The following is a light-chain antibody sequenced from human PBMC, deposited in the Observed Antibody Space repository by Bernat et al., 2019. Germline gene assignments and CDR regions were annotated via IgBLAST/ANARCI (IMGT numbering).Light chain of an antibody. V-gene: IGLV3-10*01. Sequence: SYELTQPPSVSVSPGQTARITCSGDALPKKYGYWYQQKSGQAPALVSYDDNKRPSGTPVRFSGSSSGTMATVTISGAQEEDEADYYCYSTDNSWNYRVFGGGTKLTVL. CDR2: DDN. J-gene: IGLJ3*02. CDR1: ALPKKY. CDR3: YSTDNSWNYRV.